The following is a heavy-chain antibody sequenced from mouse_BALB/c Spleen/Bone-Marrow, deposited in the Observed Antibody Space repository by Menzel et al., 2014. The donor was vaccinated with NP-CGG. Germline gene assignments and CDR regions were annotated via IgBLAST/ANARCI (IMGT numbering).Heavy chain of an antibody. V-gene: IGHV1-9*01. Sequence: QVQLKQSGAELMKPGASVKISCKATGYTFSRYWIEWVKQRPGHGLEWLGEILPGSGSTNYNEKFKGKATFTADTSSNTDYMQLSSLTSEDSAVYYCARWGYGSSFVGYFDVWGAGTTVTVSS. CDR1: GYTFSRYW. D-gene: IGHD1-1*01. CDR3: ARWGYGSSFVGYFDV. CDR2: ILPGSGST. J-gene: IGHJ1*01.